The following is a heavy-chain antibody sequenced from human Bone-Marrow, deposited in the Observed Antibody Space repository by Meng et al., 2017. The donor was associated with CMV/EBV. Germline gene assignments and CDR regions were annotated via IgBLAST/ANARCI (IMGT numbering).Heavy chain of an antibody. CDR3: ARGREGYCSSTSCYTGFDY. J-gene: IGHJ4*02. V-gene: IGHV1-8*01. D-gene: IGHD2-2*02. Sequence: ASVKVSCKASGYTFTSYDINWVRQATGQGLEWMGWMNPNSGNTGYAQKFQGRVTMTRNTSISTAYMELSSLRSEDTAVYYCARGREGYCSSTSCYTGFDYWAQGTLVTVSS. CDR2: MNPNSGNT. CDR1: GYTFTSYD.